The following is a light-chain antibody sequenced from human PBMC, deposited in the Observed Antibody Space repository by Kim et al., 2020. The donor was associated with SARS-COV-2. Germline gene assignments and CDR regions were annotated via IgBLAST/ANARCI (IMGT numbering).Light chain of an antibody. CDR1: PSNIGSNA. Sequence: QSVLTQPTSASETPGQRVTIFCSGAPSNIGSNAVSWYQQVPGTAPKLVIYSHNQRPSGVPDRFSVSKSGTSASLAISGLQPEDEADYFCAAWDDRLNGPIFGEGTQLTVL. CDR2: SHN. J-gene: IGLJ2*01. V-gene: IGLV1-44*01. CDR3: AAWDDRLNGPI.